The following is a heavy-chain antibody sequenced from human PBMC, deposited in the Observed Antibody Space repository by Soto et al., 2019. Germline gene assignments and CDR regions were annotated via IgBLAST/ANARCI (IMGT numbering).Heavy chain of an antibody. CDR2: ISRSSSYT. V-gene: IGHV3-11*06. CDR3: ARVEGSYYFDY. CDR1: GFTFSDYF. J-gene: IGHJ4*02. Sequence: QVQLVESGGGLVKPGGSLRLSCAASGFTFSDYFMSWVRKAPGKGLEWVSYISRSSSYTSYADSVKGRFTISRDNAKNSLFLQMTSLRAEDTAVYYCARVEGSYYFDYWGQGSLVTVSS.